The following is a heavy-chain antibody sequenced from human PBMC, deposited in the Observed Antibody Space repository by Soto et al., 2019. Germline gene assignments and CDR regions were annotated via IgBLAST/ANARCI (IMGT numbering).Heavy chain of an antibody. D-gene: IGHD1-7*01. V-gene: IGHV3-23*01. CDR1: GFTFGSSA. CDR3: ANEIGGNNWHYGLDV. CDR2: VSVSGAGT. J-gene: IGHJ6*02. Sequence: PGGSLRLSCAASGFTFGSSAMSWVRQAPGKGLEWVSGVSVSGAGTYYADSVQGRFTISRDNSRNTLYLEMNSLRVEDTAIYYCANEIGGNNWHYGLDVWGQGTTVTVSS.